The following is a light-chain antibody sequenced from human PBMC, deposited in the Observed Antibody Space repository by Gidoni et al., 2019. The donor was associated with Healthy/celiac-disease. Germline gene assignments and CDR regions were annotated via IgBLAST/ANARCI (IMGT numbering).Light chain of an antibody. CDR3: CSYAGSSTVV. CDR2: EGS. J-gene: IGLJ2*01. V-gene: IGLV2-23*01. Sequence: QSALTQPASVSVSRGQSITISCTGTSSDVGSYNLVSWYQQHPGKAPKLMIYEGSKRPSGVSNRFSGSKSGNTASLTISGLQAEDEADYYCCSYAGSSTVVFGGGTKLTVL. CDR1: SSDVGSYNL.